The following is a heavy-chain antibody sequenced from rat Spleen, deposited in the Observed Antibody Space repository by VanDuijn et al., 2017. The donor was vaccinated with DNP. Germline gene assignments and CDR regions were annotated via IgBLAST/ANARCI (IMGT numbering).Heavy chain of an antibody. CDR2: ISPSGGST. Sequence: EVQLVESGGGLVRPGGSLNLSCAASGFTFSDYNMAWVRQAPTKGLEWVASISPSGGSTYYRDSVKGRFIISRDNAKSTLYLQMDSLRSEDTATYYGATGGFDYWGQGVMVTVSS. J-gene: IGHJ2*01. CDR1: GFTFSDYN. V-gene: IGHV5-19*01. CDR3: ATGGFDY.